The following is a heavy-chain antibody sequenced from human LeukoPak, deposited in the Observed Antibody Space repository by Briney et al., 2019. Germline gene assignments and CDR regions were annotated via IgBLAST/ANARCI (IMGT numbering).Heavy chain of an antibody. J-gene: IGHJ4*02. CDR2: IYYSGSL. Sequence: PLETLSLTCIVSGDSFISSNYYWGWIRQPPGKGLEWIGSIYYSGSLYKNPSLKSRVTLSVDTSKEQFSLILRSVTAEDTAIYFCARYDSSHYVDFWGQGTLVTVSS. D-gene: IGHD3-22*01. V-gene: IGHV4-39*07. CDR1: GDSFISSNYY. CDR3: ARYDSSHYVDF.